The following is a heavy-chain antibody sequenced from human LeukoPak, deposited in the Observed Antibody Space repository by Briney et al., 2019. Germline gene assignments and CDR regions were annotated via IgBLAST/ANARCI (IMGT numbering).Heavy chain of an antibody. V-gene: IGHV3-7*01. CDR1: GFTSSNYW. D-gene: IGHD2-2*01. Sequence: GGSLRLSCAASGFTSSNYWMSWVRQAPGKGLEWVAIIKQDGSEKHYVDSVKGRFTISRDNAKNSVYREMNSLRAEDTAMYYCARGTWAPFDYWGQGTLVTVSS. CDR3: ARGTWAPFDY. CDR2: IKQDGSEK. J-gene: IGHJ4*02.